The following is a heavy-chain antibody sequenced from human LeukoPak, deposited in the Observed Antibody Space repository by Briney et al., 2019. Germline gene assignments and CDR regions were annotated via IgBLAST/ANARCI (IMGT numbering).Heavy chain of an antibody. CDR1: GGSFSGYY. CDR2: INHSGST. CDR3: ARDQQRLVPRARYYFDY. D-gene: IGHD6-13*01. Sequence: KPSETLSLTCAVYGGSFSGYYWSWIRQPPGKGLEWIGEINHSGSTNYNPSLKSRVTISVDTSKNQFSLKLSSATAADTAVYYCARDQQRLVPRARYYFDYWGQGTLVTVSS. V-gene: IGHV4-34*01. J-gene: IGHJ4*02.